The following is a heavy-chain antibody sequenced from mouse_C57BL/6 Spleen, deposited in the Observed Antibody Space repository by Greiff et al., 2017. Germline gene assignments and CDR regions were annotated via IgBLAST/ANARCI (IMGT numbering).Heavy chain of an antibody. CDR3: TKSYYYGSSPFDY. Sequence: SGTVLARPGASVKLSCKTSGYTFTSYWMHWVKQRPGQGLEWIGAIYPGNSDTSYNQKFKGKAKLTAVTSASTAYMELSSLTNEDSAVYYCTKSYYYGSSPFDYWGQGTTLTASS. CDR2: IYPGNSDT. V-gene: IGHV1-5*01. CDR1: GYTFTSYW. D-gene: IGHD1-1*01. J-gene: IGHJ2*01.